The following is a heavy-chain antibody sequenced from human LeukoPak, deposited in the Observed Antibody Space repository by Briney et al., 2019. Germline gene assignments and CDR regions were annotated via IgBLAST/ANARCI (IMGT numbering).Heavy chain of an antibody. D-gene: IGHD2-2*01. V-gene: IGHV4-4*02. J-gene: IGHJ4*02. Sequence: SETLSLTCAVSGGSISSSNWWSWVRQPPGKGLEWIGEIYHSGTTNYNPSLKSRVTISVDKSKNQFSLKLSSVTAADTAVYYCARDVGYCSSTSCYFDYWGQGTLVTVSS. CDR2: IYHSGTT. CDR1: GGSISSSNW. CDR3: ARDVGYCSSTSCYFDY.